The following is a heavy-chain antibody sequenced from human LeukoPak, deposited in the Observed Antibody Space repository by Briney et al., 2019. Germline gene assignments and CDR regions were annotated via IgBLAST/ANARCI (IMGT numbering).Heavy chain of an antibody. J-gene: IGHJ4*02. V-gene: IGHV4-59*01. CDR3: AREITLTGYKYGLGFNY. Sequence: SETLSLTCTVSGGSISSYYWSWIRQPPGKGLEWIGYIYYSGSTNYNPSLKSRVTISVDTSKNQFSLKLSSVTAADTAVYYCAREITLTGYKYGLGFNYWGQGTLVTVSS. D-gene: IGHD2-15*01. CDR2: IYYSGST. CDR1: GGSISSYY.